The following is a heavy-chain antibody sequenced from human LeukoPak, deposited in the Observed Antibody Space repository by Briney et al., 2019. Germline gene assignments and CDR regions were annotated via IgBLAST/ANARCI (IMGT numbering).Heavy chain of an antibody. CDR3: AIHGGGTIRIEAFDV. Sequence: GGSLRLSCTASGFTFSTYGMHWVRQAPGKGLEWVTLISYDGSTKYYSDSVKGRFTLSRDNSKNTLYLQMNSLRDEDTALYYCAIHGGGTIRIEAFDVWGQGTMVTISS. V-gene: IGHV3-30*03. CDR2: ISYDGSTK. D-gene: IGHD3-3*01. J-gene: IGHJ3*01. CDR1: GFTFSTYG.